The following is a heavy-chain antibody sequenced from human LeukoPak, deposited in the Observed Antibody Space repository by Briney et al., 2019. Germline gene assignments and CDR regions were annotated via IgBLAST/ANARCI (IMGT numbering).Heavy chain of an antibody. V-gene: IGHV3-30-3*01. Sequence: GGSLRLSCAASGFTFSSYAMHWVRQAPGKGLGWVAVISYDGSNKYYADSVKGRFTISRDNSKDTLYLQMNSLRAEDTAVYYCARVGNTVTTFDYWGQGTLVTVSS. J-gene: IGHJ4*02. CDR3: ARVGNTVTTFDY. CDR2: ISYDGSNK. CDR1: GFTFSSYA. D-gene: IGHD4-17*01.